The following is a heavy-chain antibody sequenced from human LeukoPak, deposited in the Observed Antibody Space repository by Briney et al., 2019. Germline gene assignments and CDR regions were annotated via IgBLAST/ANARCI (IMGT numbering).Heavy chain of an antibody. CDR3: ARGRYSRYFDY. D-gene: IGHD6-13*01. Sequence: QPGRSLRLSCAASGFTLSSYEMNWVRQALGKGLEWVSYISSSASTTHYADSVMGRFTISRDNAKNSLYLQMNSLRAEDTAVYYCARGRYSRYFDYWGQGTLVTVSS. V-gene: IGHV3-48*03. CDR1: GFTLSSYE. CDR2: ISSSASTT. J-gene: IGHJ4*02.